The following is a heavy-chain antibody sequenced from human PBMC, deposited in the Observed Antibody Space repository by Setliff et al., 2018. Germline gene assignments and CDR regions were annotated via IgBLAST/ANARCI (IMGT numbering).Heavy chain of an antibody. V-gene: IGHV4-34*01. D-gene: IGHD3-10*01. CDR3: ARPYGSGSYYNLDDAFDI. Sequence: PSETLSLTCAVYGGSFSGYYWSWIRQPPGKGLEWIGEINHSGSTNYNPSLKSRVTISVDTSKNQFSLKLSSVTAADTAVYYCARPYGSGSYYNLDDAFDIWGQGTMVTVSS. CDR1: GGSFSGYY. J-gene: IGHJ3*02. CDR2: INHSGST.